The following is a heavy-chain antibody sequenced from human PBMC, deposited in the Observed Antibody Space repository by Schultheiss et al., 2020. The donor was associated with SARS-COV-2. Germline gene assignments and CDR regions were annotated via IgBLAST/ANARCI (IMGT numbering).Heavy chain of an antibody. Sequence: GESLKISCAASGFTFSSYAMSWVRQAPGKGLEWVSAISGSGGSTYYADSVKGRFTISRDNAKNSLYLQMNSLRAEDTAVYYCAKDGGEDYWGQGTLVTVSS. V-gene: IGHV3-23*01. CDR1: GFTFSSYA. J-gene: IGHJ4*02. CDR3: AKDGGEDY. CDR2: ISGSGGST.